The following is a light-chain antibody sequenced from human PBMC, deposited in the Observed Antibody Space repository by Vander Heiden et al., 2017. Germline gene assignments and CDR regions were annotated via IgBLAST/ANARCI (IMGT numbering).Light chain of an antibody. V-gene: IGLV2-14*01. Sequence: QSALTQPASVSGSPGQPITISCTGTSSDVGGYNYVSWYQQHPGKAPKLMIYEVSNRPSGGSNRFSGSKSGNTASLTISGLQAEDEADYYCSSYTSSSSWVFGGGTKLTVL. CDR1: SSDVGGYNY. CDR3: SSYTSSSSWV. CDR2: EVS. J-gene: IGLJ3*02.